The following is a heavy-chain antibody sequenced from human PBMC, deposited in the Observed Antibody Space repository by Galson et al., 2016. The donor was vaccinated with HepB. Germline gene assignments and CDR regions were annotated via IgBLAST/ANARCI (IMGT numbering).Heavy chain of an antibody. CDR2: INHTGGT. D-gene: IGHD2-15*01. Sequence: SETLSLSCTVNGGSLSASYWNWIRQPPGKGLEWIGEINHTGGTDYTPSLKSRVSISIDTSKNQFSLNLNSVTAADTAVYFCATGYCSGGSCYSGAFHIWGQGTMVTVSA. J-gene: IGHJ3*02. V-gene: IGHV4-34*01. CDR3: ATGYCSGGSCYSGAFHI. CDR1: GGSLSASY.